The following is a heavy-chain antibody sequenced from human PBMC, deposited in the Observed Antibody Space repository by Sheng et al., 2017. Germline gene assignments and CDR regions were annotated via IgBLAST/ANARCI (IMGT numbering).Heavy chain of an antibody. J-gene: IGHJ5*02. CDR2: IWYDGSNK. Sequence: QVQLVESGGGVVQPGRSLRLSCAASGFTFRSYGMHWVRQAPGKGLEWVAVIWYDGSNKFYADSVKGRFTVSRDNSKNTLFLEMNSLRAEDTAVYFCARDASIRIFGVAHDPLDPWGQGTLVSVSS. CDR3: ARDASIRIFGVAHDPLDP. CDR1: GFTFRSYG. V-gene: IGHV3-33*01. D-gene: IGHD3-3*01.